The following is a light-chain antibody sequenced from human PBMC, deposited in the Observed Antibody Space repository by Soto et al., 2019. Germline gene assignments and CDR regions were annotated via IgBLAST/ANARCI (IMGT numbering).Light chain of an antibody. V-gene: IGKV1-39*01. CDR1: QSISTY. CDR2: AAF. Sequence: DIQMTQSPSSLSASVGDRVTITCRASQSISTYLNWYQKKPGKAPNLLIYAAFSLHSAVPSRFSGSGSGTDFTLTISSLQPGDFATYYCQQSYSTPRTFGQGTKVEIK. CDR3: QQSYSTPRT. J-gene: IGKJ1*01.